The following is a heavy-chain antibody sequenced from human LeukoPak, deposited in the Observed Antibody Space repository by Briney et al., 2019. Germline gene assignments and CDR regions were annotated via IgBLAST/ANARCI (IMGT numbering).Heavy chain of an antibody. CDR2: IYSGGST. J-gene: IGHJ4*02. Sequence: PGGSLRLSCAASGFTFSSYGMSWVRQAPGKGLEWVSVIYSGGSTYNADSVKGRFTISRDNSKNTLYLQMNSLRAEDTAVYYCATIVPDVAATLTFDYWGQGTLVTVSS. D-gene: IGHD2-15*01. CDR3: ATIVPDVAATLTFDY. CDR1: GFTFSSYG. V-gene: IGHV3-66*01.